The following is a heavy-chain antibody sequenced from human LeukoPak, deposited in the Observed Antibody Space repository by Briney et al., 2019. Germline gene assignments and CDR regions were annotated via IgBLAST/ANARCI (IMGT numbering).Heavy chain of an antibody. J-gene: IGHJ4*02. D-gene: IGHD3-22*01. CDR2: IYYSGST. CDR1: GGSISSSSYY. Sequence: SSETLSLTCTVSGGSISSSSYYWGWIRQPPGKGLEWIGSIYYSGSTYYNPSLKSRVTISVDTSKNQFSLKLSSVTAADTAVHYCARHGKDSSGYYYYFDYWGQGTLVTASS. V-gene: IGHV4-39*01. CDR3: ARHGKDSSGYYYYFDY.